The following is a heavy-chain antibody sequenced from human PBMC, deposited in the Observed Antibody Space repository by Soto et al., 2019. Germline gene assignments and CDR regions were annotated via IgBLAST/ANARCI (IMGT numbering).Heavy chain of an antibody. V-gene: IGHV4-39*01. J-gene: IGHJ4*02. CDR2: IYYSGST. D-gene: IGHD6-19*01. CDR1: GGSISSSSYY. Sequence: QLQLQESGPGLVKPSETLSLTCTVSGGSISSSSYYWGWIRQPPGKGLEWIGSIYYSGSTYYNPSLKSRVTISVDTSKNQFSLKLSSVTAADTAVYYCASVSSGWSVYFDYWGQGTLVTVSS. CDR3: ASVSSGWSVYFDY.